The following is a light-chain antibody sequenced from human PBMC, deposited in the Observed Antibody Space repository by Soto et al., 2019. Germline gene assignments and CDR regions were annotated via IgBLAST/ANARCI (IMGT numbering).Light chain of an antibody. CDR3: SSYTNRNSWV. CDR1: SSDVGGYAR. Sequence: QSALTQPASVTGSPGQSITISCTGTSSDVGGYARVSWYQHYPGTAPKLMIYEVSNRPSGVSDRFSGSKSGNTASLTISGLQPGDEADYYCSSYTNRNSWVFGGGTKVTVL. CDR2: EVS. V-gene: IGLV2-14*01. J-gene: IGLJ3*02.